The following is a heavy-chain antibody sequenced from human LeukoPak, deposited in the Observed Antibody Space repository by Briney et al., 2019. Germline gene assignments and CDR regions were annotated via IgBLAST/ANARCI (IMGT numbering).Heavy chain of an antibody. V-gene: IGHV3-7*01. J-gene: IGHJ4*02. D-gene: IGHD3-22*01. CDR2: IKQDGSEK. Sequence: GGSLRLSCAASGFTFSSYWMSWVRQAPGKGLEWVANIKQDGSEKYYVDSVKGRFTISRDNAKNSPYLQMNSLRAEDTAVYYCAREAGPGSGYSGLDYWGQGTLVTVSS. CDR1: GFTFSSYW. CDR3: AREAGPGSGYSGLDY.